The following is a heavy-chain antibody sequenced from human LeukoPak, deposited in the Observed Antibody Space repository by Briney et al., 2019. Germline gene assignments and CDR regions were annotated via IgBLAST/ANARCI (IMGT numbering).Heavy chain of an antibody. J-gene: IGHJ4*02. D-gene: IGHD4-17*01. Sequence: ASVKVSCKASGSTFTGYYMHWVRHAPGQGLEWMGWINPNSGGTNYAQTFQGRGTMTRDTSISTAYMELSRLRSDDTAVYYCATYYGDYTIEGRYYVDYWGQGTLVTVSS. CDR3: ATYYGDYTIEGRYYVDY. CDR1: GSTFTGYY. V-gene: IGHV1-2*02. CDR2: INPNSGGT.